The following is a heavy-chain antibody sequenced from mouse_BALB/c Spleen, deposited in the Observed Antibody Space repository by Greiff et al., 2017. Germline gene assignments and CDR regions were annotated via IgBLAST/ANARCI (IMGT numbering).Heavy chain of an antibody. J-gene: IGHJ3*01. D-gene: IGHD1-1*01. CDR3: ASCTTVVATRFAY. Sequence: VQLQESGAELMKPGASVKISCKATGYTFSSYWIEWVKQRPGHGLEWIGEILPGSGSTNYNEKFKGKATFTADTSSNTAYMQLSSLTSEDSAVYYCASCTTVVATRFAYWGQGTLVTVSA. CDR1: GYTFSSYW. V-gene: IGHV1-9*01. CDR2: ILPGSGST.